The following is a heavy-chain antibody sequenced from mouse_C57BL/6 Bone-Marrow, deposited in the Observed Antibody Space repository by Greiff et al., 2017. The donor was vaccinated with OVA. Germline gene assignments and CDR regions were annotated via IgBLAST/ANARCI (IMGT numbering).Heavy chain of an antibody. Sequence: QVQLQQSGPGLVQPSQSLSITCTVSGFSLTSYGVHWVRQSPGKGLEWLGVIWSGGSTDYNAAFISRLSISKDNSNSQVFFKMHSLQADDTAIYYCARVVDGYYDYWGQGTTLTVAS. V-gene: IGHV2-2*01. CDR3: ARVVDGYYDY. D-gene: IGHD2-3*01. CDR1: GFSLTSYG. J-gene: IGHJ2*01. CDR2: IWSGGST.